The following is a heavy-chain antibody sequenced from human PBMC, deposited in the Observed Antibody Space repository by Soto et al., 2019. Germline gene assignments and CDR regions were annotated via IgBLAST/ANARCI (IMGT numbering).Heavy chain of an antibody. CDR3: ARDTYYYDSSGYPRDYYYYYGMDV. V-gene: IGHV1-18*04. CDR2: ISAYNGNT. D-gene: IGHD3-22*01. Sequence: SVKVSCKASGYTFTSYGISWVRQAPGQGLEWMGWISAYNGNTNYAQKLQGRVTMTTDTSTSTAYMELRSLRSDDTAVYYCARDTYYYDSSGYPRDYYYYYGMDVWGQGTTVTVSS. CDR1: GYTFTSYG. J-gene: IGHJ6*02.